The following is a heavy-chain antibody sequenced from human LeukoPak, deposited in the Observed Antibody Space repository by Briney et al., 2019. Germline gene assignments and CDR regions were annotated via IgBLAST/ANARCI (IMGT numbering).Heavy chain of an antibody. CDR2: INPSGGST. CDR1: GYTFTSYY. Sequence: ASVKVSCKASGYTFTSYYMHWVRQAPGQGLEWMGIINPSGGSTSYAQKFQGRVTMTRDMSTSTVYMELSSLRSEDTAVYYCARDSSYYYGSGTNYYYYYMDVWGKGTTVTISS. V-gene: IGHV1-46*01. CDR3: ARDSSYYYGSGTNYYYYYMDV. D-gene: IGHD3-10*01. J-gene: IGHJ6*03.